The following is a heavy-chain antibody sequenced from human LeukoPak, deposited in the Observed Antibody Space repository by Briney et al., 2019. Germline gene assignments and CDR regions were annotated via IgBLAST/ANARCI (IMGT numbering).Heavy chain of an antibody. V-gene: IGHV1-2*06. CDR1: GYTFTGYY. D-gene: IGHD3-10*01. CDR3: ARVPEWFGELLEHFDY. Sequence: ASVKVSCKASGYTFTGYYMHWVRQAPGQGLEWMGRINPNSGGTNYVQKFQGRVTMTRDTSISTAYMELSRLRSDDTAVYYCARVPEWFGELLEHFDYWGQGTLVTVSS. J-gene: IGHJ4*02. CDR2: INPNSGGT.